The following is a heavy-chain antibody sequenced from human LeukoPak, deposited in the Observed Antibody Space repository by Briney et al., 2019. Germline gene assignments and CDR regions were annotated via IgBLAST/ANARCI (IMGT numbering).Heavy chain of an antibody. J-gene: IGHJ4*02. D-gene: IGHD3-22*01. CDR3: ARDENYYDSSGYYYGFDY. V-gene: IGHV1-69*06. CDR2: IIPIFGTA. CDR1: GGTFSSYA. Sequence: SVKVSCKASGGTFSSYAISWVRQAPGQGLEWMGGIIPIFGTANYAQKFQGRVTITADKSTSTAYMELSSLRSEDTAVYYCARDENYYDSSGYYYGFDYWGQGTLVTVSS.